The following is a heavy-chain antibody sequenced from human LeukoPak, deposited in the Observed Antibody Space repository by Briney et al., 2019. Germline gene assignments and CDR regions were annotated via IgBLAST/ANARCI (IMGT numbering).Heavy chain of an antibody. CDR1: GFTFSSYS. J-gene: IGHJ5*02. CDR2: ISSSSSTI. D-gene: IGHD3-10*01. CDR3: AGDSYGSGSYLNWFDP. Sequence: GGSLRLSCAASGFTFSSYSMNWVRQAPGKGLEWVSYISSSSSTIYYADSVKGRFTISRDNAKNSLYLQMNSLRAEDTAVYYCAGDSYGSGSYLNWFDPWGQGTLVTVSS. V-gene: IGHV3-48*04.